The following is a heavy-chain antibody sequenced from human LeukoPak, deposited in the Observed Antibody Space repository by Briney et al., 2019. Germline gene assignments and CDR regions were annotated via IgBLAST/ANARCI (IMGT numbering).Heavy chain of an antibody. V-gene: IGHV3-23*01. CDR1: GFTFSSYA. D-gene: IGHD4-17*01. J-gene: IGHJ4*02. CDR3: AKWVKLNFGYGDYGFDY. CDR2: ISGSGGST. Sequence: AGSLRLSCAASGFTFSSYAMSWVRQAPGKGLEWVSAISGSGGSTYYADSVKGRFTISRDNSKNTAYLQMNSLRAEDTAVYYCAKWVKLNFGYGDYGFDYWGQGTLVTVSS.